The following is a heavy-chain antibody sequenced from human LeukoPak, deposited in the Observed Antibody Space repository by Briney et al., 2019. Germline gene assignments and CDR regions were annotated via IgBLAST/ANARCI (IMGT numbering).Heavy chain of an antibody. CDR1: GGSISSGGYS. V-gene: IGHV4-30-2*01. CDR2: IYHSGST. J-gene: IGHJ3*02. Sequence: SETLSLTCAVSGGSISSGGYSWSWIRQPPGKGLEWIGYIYHSGSTYYNPSLKSRVTISVDTSKNQFSLKLSSVTAADTAVYYCARVLSPNSGSYSRGAAFDIWGQGTMVTVSS. CDR3: ARVLSPNSGSYSRGAAFDI. D-gene: IGHD1-26*01.